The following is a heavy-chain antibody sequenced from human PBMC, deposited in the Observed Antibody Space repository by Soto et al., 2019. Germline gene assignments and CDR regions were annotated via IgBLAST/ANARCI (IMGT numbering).Heavy chain of an antibody. V-gene: IGHV1-46*03. CDR3: ARSNWNDVSYFDY. CDR1: GYTFTSYY. D-gene: IGHD1-1*01. CDR2: INPSGGST. J-gene: IGHJ4*02. Sequence: QVQLVQSGAEVKKPGASVKVSCKASGYTFTSYYFHWVRQAPGQGLEWVGLINPSGGSTTYARKFQGRVTMTRDTSTITVYMELSSLRSEDTAVYFCARSNWNDVSYFDYWGQGTLVTVSS.